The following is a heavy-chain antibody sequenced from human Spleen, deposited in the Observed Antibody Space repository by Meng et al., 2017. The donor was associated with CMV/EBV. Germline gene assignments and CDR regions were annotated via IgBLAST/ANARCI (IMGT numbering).Heavy chain of an antibody. V-gene: IGHV3-21*01. Sequence: GGSLRLSCVDSGFTFRSFAMSWVRQAPGKGLEWLSSITGSSFYISYADSVKGRFTISRDNAKNSLYLQIDNLRAEDTAIYYCARDREYGSGWGGMDVWGQGTTVTVSS. CDR1: GFTFRSFA. CDR2: ITGSSFYI. CDR3: ARDREYGSGWGGMDV. J-gene: IGHJ6*02. D-gene: IGHD3-10*01.